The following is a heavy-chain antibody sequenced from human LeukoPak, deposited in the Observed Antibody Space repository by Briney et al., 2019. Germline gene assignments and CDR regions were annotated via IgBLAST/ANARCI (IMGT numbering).Heavy chain of an antibody. V-gene: IGHV1-18*04. CDR3: ARDHPTSIAAAGTGDAFDI. CDR1: GYTFTSYY. J-gene: IGHJ3*02. CDR2: ISAYNGNT. Sequence: ASVKVSCKASGYTFTSYYMHWVRQAPGQGLEWMGWISAYNGNTNYAQKLQGRVTMTTDTSTSTAYMELRSLRSDDTAVYYCARDHPTSIAAAGTGDAFDIWGQGTMVTVSS. D-gene: IGHD6-13*01.